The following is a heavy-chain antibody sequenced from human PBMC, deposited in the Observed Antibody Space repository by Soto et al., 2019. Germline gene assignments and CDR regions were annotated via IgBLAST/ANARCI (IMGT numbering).Heavy chain of an antibody. CDR3: ARTPDCSGGSCYLGAFDI. V-gene: IGHV1-2*04. D-gene: IGHD2-15*01. CDR1: GYTFTGYY. CDR2: INPNSGGT. Sequence: QVQLVQSGAEVKKPGASVKVSCKASGYTFTGYYMHWVRQAPGQGLEWMGWINPNSGGTNYAQKVQGWVPMTRDTSISTAYMELSRLRSDDTAVDYCARTPDCSGGSCYLGAFDIWGQGTMVTVSS. J-gene: IGHJ3*02.